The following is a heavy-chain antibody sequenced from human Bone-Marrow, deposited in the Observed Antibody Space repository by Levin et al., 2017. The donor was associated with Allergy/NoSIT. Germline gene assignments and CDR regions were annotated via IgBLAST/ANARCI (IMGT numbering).Heavy chain of an antibody. J-gene: IGHJ5*01. CDR3: ERVFQRDRSGQTWFDS. CDR2: IVQDGDER. D-gene: IGHD3-3*01. V-gene: IGHV3-7*01. CDR1: GFTFNNYW. Sequence: GGSLRLSCTASGFTFNNYWMTWVRQPPGKGLEWVANIVQDGDERNYVDSVEGRFTISRDNANNSLFLHMSNLRDADTAVYYCERVFQRDRSGQTWFDSWGQGTMVTVSA.